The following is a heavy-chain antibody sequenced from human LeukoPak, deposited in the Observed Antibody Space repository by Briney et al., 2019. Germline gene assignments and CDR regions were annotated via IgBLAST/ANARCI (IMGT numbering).Heavy chain of an antibody. CDR3: ARIVGGTTDVY. D-gene: IGHD1-26*01. CDR2: INPHSGGT. Sequence: ASVKVSCKASGDTFTGQYMRWVRQAPGQGLEWMGWINPHSGGTNYAQKFQGRVTMTRDTSISTAYMELSRLISDDTAVYYCARIVGGTTDVYWGQGTLVTVSS. J-gene: IGHJ4*02. CDR1: GDTFTGQY. V-gene: IGHV1-2*02.